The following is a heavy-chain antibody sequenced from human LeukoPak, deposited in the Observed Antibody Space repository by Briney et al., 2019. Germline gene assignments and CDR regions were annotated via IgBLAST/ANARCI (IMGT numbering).Heavy chain of an antibody. CDR2: IAYIGIT. CDR1: GDSISTPSYW. D-gene: IGHD4-11*01. V-gene: IGHV4-39*01. Sequence: SETLSLTCTVSGDSISTPSYWWGWMRQPPGKGLEWIGSIAYIGITSYNPSLRSRVTISVDTSKNQFSLQLTSVTAADTAVYYCTRLPLDYSLDHWGQGTLVSVSS. CDR3: TRLPLDYSLDH. J-gene: IGHJ4*02.